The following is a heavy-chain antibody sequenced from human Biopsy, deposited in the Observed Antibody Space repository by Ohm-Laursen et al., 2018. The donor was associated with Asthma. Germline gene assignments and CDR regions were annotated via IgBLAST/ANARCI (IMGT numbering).Heavy chain of an antibody. D-gene: IGHD3-9*01. J-gene: IGHJ3*01. V-gene: IGHV1-3*01. CDR2: INAGDGNT. CDR3: ARTYYDFLTGQVNDAFAL. Sequence: SSVTVSCKASGYTFIHFAIHWVRQAPGQRLEWMGWINAGDGNTKYSQKFQGRVTITRDTSASTAYMDLRSLRSEDTAMYYCARTYYDFLTGQVNDAFALWGQGTMVTVSS. CDR1: GYTFIHFA.